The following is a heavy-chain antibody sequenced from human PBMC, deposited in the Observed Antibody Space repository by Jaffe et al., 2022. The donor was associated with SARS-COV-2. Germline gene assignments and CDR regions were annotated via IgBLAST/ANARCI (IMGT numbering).Heavy chain of an antibody. D-gene: IGHD3-10*01. Sequence: EVQLVESGGGLVQPGGSLRLSCAASGFTFSTYEMNWVRQAPGKGLEWVSYISSSDGITYYGDSVKGRFTISRDNAKNSLYLQMNSLRAEDTAIYYCAGRVGAGYGFDYWGLGALVTVSS. CDR1: GFTFSTYE. CDR2: ISSSDGIT. CDR3: AGRVGAGYGFDY. J-gene: IGHJ4*02. V-gene: IGHV3-48*03.